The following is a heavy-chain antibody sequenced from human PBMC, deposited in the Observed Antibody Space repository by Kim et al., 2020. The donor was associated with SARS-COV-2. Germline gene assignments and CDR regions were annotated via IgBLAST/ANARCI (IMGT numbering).Heavy chain of an antibody. J-gene: IGHJ3*02. CDR1: GGSISSYY. D-gene: IGHD6-19*01. CDR3: ARVGGVAGTRAFDI. Sequence: SETLSLTCTVSGGSISSYYWSWIRQPPGKGLEWIGYIYYSGSTNYNPSLKSRVTISVDTSKNQFSLKLSFVTAADTAVYYCARVGGVAGTRAFDIWCQGTMVTVSS. V-gene: IGHV4-59*13. CDR2: IYYSGST.